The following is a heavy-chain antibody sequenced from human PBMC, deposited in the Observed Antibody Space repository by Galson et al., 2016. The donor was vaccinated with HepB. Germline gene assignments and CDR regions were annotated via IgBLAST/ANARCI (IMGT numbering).Heavy chain of an antibody. Sequence: SLRLSCAASGFTFSADAMPWVRQAPGKGLEWLAVMSYGGNIKQYADSVKGRFTISRHNSKKTLYLQMNSLRGDDTAVYYCARSARPAASGHYLDYWGQGTLVTVSS. CDR3: ARSARPAASGHYLDY. J-gene: IGHJ4*02. CDR2: MSYGGNIK. D-gene: IGHD2-2*01. CDR1: GFTFSADA. V-gene: IGHV3-30-3*01.